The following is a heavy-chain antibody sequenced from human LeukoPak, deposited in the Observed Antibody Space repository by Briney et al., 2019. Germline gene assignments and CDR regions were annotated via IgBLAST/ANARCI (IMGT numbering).Heavy chain of an antibody. CDR1: GFTFSSYA. CDR2: ISGSGGST. Sequence: PGGSLRLYCAASGFTFSSYAMSWVRQAPGKGLEWVSAISGSGGSTYYADSVKGRFTISRDNSKNTLYLRMNSLRAEDTAVYYCAKGPLGSSGYYWGQGTLVTVSS. V-gene: IGHV3-23*01. D-gene: IGHD3-22*01. CDR3: AKGPLGSSGYY. J-gene: IGHJ4*02.